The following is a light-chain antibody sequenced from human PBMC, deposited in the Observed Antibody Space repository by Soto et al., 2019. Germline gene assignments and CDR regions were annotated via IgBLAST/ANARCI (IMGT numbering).Light chain of an antibody. CDR2: GAS. V-gene: IGKV3-20*01. J-gene: IGKJ5*01. Sequence: EIVLTQSPGTLSLSPGVRATLSCRASQSVSRRLAWYQHRPGQSPRLLISGASMRASGVPVRFSGSGSGTDFTLTISRLEPEDFAVYYCHHYGETPITFGLWTRLEV. CDR1: QSVSRR. CDR3: HHYGETPIT.